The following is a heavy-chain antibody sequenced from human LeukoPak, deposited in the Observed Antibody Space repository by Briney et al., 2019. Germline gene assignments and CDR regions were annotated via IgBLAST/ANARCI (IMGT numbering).Heavy chain of an antibody. Sequence: GGSLRLSCAASGFTFRNYAMSWVRQAPGKGLEWVSTISGSGVDTDYADSVKDRFPISRDNSRNTLYLQMNSLRAEDTAVYYCAKHQDWTVTVPDYWGQGTLVTISS. CDR1: GFTFRNYA. CDR2: ISGSGVDT. CDR3: AKHQDWTVTVPDY. D-gene: IGHD4-17*01. V-gene: IGHV3-23*01. J-gene: IGHJ4*02.